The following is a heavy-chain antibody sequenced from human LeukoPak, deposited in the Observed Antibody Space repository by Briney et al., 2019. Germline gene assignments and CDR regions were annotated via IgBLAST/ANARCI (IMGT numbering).Heavy chain of an antibody. CDR3: ARGGGDHAFDV. J-gene: IGHJ3*01. CDR1: GFTFSPYC. V-gene: IGHV3-74*01. Sequence: PGGSLRLSCAASGFTFSPYCMHWVRQGPGKGLVWVARIDSDGSSTIYADSVKGRLTISRDNAQNTLYLQMDSLRAEDTAVYYCARGGGDHAFDVWGQGTMVTVSS. D-gene: IGHD2-21*02. CDR2: IDSDGSST.